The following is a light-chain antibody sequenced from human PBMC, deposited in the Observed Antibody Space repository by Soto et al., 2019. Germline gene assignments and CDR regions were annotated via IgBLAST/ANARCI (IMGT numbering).Light chain of an antibody. J-gene: IGLJ1*01. CDR3: TSYAGDIGYV. CDR2: EVS. CDR1: SGDIGKYNS. V-gene: IGLV2-8*01. Sequence: QSALTQPPSVSGSPGQSVTVSCTGTSGDIGKYNSVSWYQQHPGKVPKVLIYEVSERPSGVPDRFSGSKSGNTASLTVSGLQADDEADYYCTSYAGDIGYVFGSGTKLTVL.